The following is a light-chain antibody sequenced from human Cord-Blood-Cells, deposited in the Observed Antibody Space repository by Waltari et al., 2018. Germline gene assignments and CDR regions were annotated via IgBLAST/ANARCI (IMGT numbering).Light chain of an antibody. V-gene: IGKV1-8*01. J-gene: IGKJ5*01. CDR1: QGISSY. CDR3: QQYYSYPIT. Sequence: FSASTGDRVTITCRASQGISSYLAWYQQKPGKAPKLLIYAASTLQSGVPSRFSGSGSGTDFTLTISCLQSEDFATYYCQQYYSYPITFGQGTRLEIK. CDR2: AAS.